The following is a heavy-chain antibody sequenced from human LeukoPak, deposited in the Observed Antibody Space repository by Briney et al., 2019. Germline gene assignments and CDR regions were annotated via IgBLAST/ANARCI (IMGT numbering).Heavy chain of an antibody. Sequence: ASVKVSFKASGYTFTSYGISWGRQAPGQGGAGMGWISTYNGNTNYTQKLQGRVTMTTDTSTSTAYMELRSLRSDDTAVYYCAREYCSGGSCDEINWFDPWGQGTLVTVSS. D-gene: IGHD2-15*01. CDR2: ISTYNGNT. CDR3: AREYCSGGSCDEINWFDP. J-gene: IGHJ5*02. CDR1: GYTFTSYG. V-gene: IGHV1-18*01.